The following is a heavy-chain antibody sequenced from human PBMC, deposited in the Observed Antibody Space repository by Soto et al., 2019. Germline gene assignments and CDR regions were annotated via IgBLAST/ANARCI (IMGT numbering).Heavy chain of an antibody. J-gene: IGHJ4*02. V-gene: IGHV4-34*02. CDR1: GGSFSGYY. CDR3: ASRTVPRLSLAARPGGFDY. Sequence: QVHLQQWGAGLLKPSETLSLTCAVYGGSFSGYYWSWIRQPPGKGLEWIAEINHSGSTDYNPSLKSRVIISVDTSKNQFSLKLNSVTAADTAVYYCASRTVPRLSLAARPGGFDYWGQGTLVTVSS. D-gene: IGHD6-6*01. CDR2: INHSGST.